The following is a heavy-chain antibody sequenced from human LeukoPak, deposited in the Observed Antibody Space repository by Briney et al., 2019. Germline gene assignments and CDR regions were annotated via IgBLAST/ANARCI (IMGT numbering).Heavy chain of an antibody. CDR1: GVSISSGGYY. D-gene: IGHD2-15*01. J-gene: IGHJ4*02. CDR2: IYYSGST. V-gene: IGHV4-31*03. Sequence: SQTLSLTCTVSGVSISSGGYYWSWIRQHPGKGLEWIGYIYYSGSTNYNPSLKSRVSISVDTFKNQFSLKLSSVTAADTAVYYCAREIQTNCSGGNCYFYYFDYWGQGTLVTVSS. CDR3: AREIQTNCSGGNCYFYYFDY.